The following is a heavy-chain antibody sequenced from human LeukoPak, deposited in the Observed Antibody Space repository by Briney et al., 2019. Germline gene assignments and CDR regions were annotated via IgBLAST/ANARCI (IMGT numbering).Heavy chain of an antibody. V-gene: IGHV3-21*01. CDR2: ISSSSYI. CDR3: ARDGYCSSTSCYGDAFDI. J-gene: IGHJ3*02. Sequence: PGGSLRLSCAASGFTFSSYSMNWVRQAPGKGLEWVSSISSSSYIYYADSVKGRFTISRDNAKNSLYLQMNSLRAEDTAVYYCARDGYCSSTSCYGDAFDIWGQGTMVTVSS. D-gene: IGHD2-2*03. CDR1: GFTFSSYS.